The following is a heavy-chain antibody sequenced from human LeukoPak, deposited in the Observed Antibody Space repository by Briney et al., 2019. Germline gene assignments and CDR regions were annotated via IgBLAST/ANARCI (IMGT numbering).Heavy chain of an antibody. V-gene: IGHV4-39*01. J-gene: IGHJ4*02. CDR1: GDSIKNNDYS. CDR3: ARHGYDYVWGSYRFKAEPQSFDY. Sequence: MTSETLSLTCTVSGDSIKNNDYSWGWIRQPPGKGLEWIGSIYYSGNTYYNPSLKSRVTLSVDTSNNQVSLKLSSVTAADTAFYYCARHGYDYVWGSYRFKAEPQSFDYWGQGTLVTVSS. CDR2: IYYSGNT. D-gene: IGHD3-16*02.